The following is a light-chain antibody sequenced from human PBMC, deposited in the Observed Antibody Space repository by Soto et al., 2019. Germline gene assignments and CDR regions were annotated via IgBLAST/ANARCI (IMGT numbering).Light chain of an antibody. CDR2: EVS. V-gene: IGLV2-14*01. CDR3: SSFTAYNTVV. CDR1: SSDVGGYNY. Sequence: QSALTQPASVSGSPGQSITISCTGTSSDVGGYNYVSWYQQHPGKAPKLMIYEVSNRPSGVSFRFSGSKSGNTASLTISGLQAEDEADYYCSSFTAYNTVVFGGGTKLTVL. J-gene: IGLJ2*01.